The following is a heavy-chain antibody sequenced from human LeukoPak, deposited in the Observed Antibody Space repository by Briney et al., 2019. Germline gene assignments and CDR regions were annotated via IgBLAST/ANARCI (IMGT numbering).Heavy chain of an antibody. V-gene: IGHV3-21*01. CDR1: GFTFSSYA. Sequence: GRSLRLSCAASGFTFSSYAMHWVRQAPGKGLEWVSSISSSSSYIYYADSVKGRFTISRDNAKNSLYLQMNSLEAEDTAVYYCARDRLVGAFSLDYWGQGTLVTVSS. CDR3: ARDRLVGAFSLDY. CDR2: ISSSSSYI. D-gene: IGHD1-26*01. J-gene: IGHJ4*02.